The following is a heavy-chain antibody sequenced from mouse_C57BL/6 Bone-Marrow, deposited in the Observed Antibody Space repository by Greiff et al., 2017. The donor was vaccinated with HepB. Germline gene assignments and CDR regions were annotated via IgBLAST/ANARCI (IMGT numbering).Heavy chain of an antibody. CDR3: AREGLRWPS. CDR1: GFTFSSYA. D-gene: IGHD1-1*01. CDR2: ISDGGSYT. J-gene: IGHJ2*01. V-gene: IGHV5-4*01. Sequence: EVKLMESGGGLVKPGGSLKLSCAASGFTFSSYAMSWVRQTPEKRLEWVATISDGGSYTYYPDNVKGRFTISRDNAKNNLYLQMSHLKSEDTAMYYCAREGLRWPSWGQGTTLTVSS.